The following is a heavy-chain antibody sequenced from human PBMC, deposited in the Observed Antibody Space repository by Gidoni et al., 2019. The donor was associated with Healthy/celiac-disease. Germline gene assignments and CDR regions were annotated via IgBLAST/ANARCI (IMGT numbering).Heavy chain of an antibody. D-gene: IGHD2-21*01. J-gene: IGHJ2*01. CDR1: RGYFSSSA. CDR3: ARAGGDHVGTHYWYFDL. V-gene: IGHV1-69*01. Sequence: VQLMQSGVEGKKTGSSVKVSGQASRGYFSSSAISWVRQAPGQGLEWMGGIIPIFGTTTNAQKFQGRVTIIADESTSTAYMELSSLRSEDTAVYYCARAGGDHVGTHYWYFDLWGRGTLVTVSS. CDR2: IIPIFGTT.